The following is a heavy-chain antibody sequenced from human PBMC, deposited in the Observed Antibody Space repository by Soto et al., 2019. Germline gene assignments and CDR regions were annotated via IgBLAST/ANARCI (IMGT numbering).Heavy chain of an antibody. V-gene: IGHV4-34*03. J-gene: IGHJ4*02. CDR1: GGSFRGYF. CDR3: QGGDF. CDR2: INDSGST. D-gene: IGHD3-16*01. Sequence: PSETLSLTCAVSGGSFRGYFWSWIRQSPDKGLEWIGEINDSGSTYYNPSFKSRLTTSVDTSKSQISLTLTSVTAAYSAVYYCQGGDFWGQGTRVTVSS.